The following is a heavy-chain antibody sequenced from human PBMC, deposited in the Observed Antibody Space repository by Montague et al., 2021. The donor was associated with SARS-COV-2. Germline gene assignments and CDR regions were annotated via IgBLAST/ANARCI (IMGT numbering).Heavy chain of an antibody. CDR1: GDSVISDKYY. V-gene: IGHV4-61*01. J-gene: IGHJ5*02. CDR2: IYDSGST. Sequence: SETLSLTCTVTGDSVISDKYYWSWIRQPPGKGLEWIGFIYDSGSTSYNPSLHSQVTITIDTSKNQFSLNLMSVTHADTAVYYCVKGSGYPWGQGTLVTVSS. CDR3: VKGSGYP. D-gene: IGHD3-22*01.